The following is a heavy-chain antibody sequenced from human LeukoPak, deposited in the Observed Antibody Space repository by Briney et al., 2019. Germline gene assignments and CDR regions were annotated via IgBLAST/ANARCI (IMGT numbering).Heavy chain of an antibody. V-gene: IGHV5-51*01. Sequence: GESLKISCKGSGYSFTSYWIGWVRQMPGKGLEWMGITYPGDSDTGYSPSFQGQVTISADKSISTAYLQWSSLKASDTAMYYCARLGGYCTSTSCYTEYYFDYWGQGTLVTVSS. D-gene: IGHD2-2*02. CDR2: TYPGDSDT. CDR3: ARLGGYCTSTSCYTEYYFDY. CDR1: GYSFTSYW. J-gene: IGHJ4*02.